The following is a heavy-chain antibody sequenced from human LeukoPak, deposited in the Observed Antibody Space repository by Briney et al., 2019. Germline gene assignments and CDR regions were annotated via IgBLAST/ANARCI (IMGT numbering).Heavy chain of an antibody. CDR3: AKDGQL. CDR1: GFTFSSYS. Sequence: GGSLRLSCAASGFTFSSYSMNWVRQAPGKGLEWVSSISSSSSYIYYADSVKGRVTISRDNSKNTLYLQMNNLRAGDTALYYCAKDGQLWGQGTQVTVSS. CDR2: ISSSSSYI. D-gene: IGHD5-24*01. J-gene: IGHJ4*02. V-gene: IGHV3-21*04.